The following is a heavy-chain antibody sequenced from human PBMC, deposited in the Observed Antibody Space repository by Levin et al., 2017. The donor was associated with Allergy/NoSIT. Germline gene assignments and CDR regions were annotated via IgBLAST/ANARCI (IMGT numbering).Heavy chain of an antibody. CDR3: ARGGGPQRRLDP. CDR1: GGSISSGDYY. V-gene: IGHV4-30-4*01. D-gene: IGHD1-1*01. CDR2: ISYTGNT. J-gene: IGHJ5*02. Sequence: SETLSLTCSVSGGSISSGDYYWNWIRQPPGKGLEWLRNISYTGNTFYNPSLKSRLAMSVDTSKNQFSLSLHSVTAADTAMYYCARGGGPQRRLDPWGQGTLVIISS.